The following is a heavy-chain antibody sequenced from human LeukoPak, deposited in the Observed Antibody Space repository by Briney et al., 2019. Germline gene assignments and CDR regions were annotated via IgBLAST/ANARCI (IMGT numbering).Heavy chain of an antibody. V-gene: IGHV4-59*01. D-gene: IGHD1-7*01. Sequence: SETLSLTCTVSGGSISSCYWSWIRQPPGKGLEWIGYIYYSGSTNYNPSLKSRVTISVDTSKNQFSLKLSSVTAADTAVYYCARDRVTGTYSYYYYMDVWGKGTTVTVSS. CDR1: GGSISSCY. CDR3: ARDRVTGTYSYYYYMDV. CDR2: IYYSGST. J-gene: IGHJ6*03.